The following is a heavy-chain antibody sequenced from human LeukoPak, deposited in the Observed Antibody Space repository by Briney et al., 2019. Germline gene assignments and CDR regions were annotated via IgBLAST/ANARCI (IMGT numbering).Heavy chain of an antibody. CDR2: INHSGST. Sequence: PSETLSLTCAVYGGSFSGYYWSWIRQPPGKGLEWIGEINHSGSTNYNPSLKSRVTISVDTSKNQFSLKLSSVTAADTAVYYCARLLQYQLLRLGYYYMDVWGKGTTVTVSS. V-gene: IGHV4-34*01. D-gene: IGHD2-2*01. CDR1: GGSFSGYY. J-gene: IGHJ6*03. CDR3: ARLLQYQLLRLGYYYMDV.